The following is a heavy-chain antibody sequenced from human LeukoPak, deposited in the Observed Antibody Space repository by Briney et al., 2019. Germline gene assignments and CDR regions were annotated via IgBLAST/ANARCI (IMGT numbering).Heavy chain of an antibody. CDR1: GFTFSSYA. Sequence: GGSLRLSCAAPGFTFSSYAMSWVRQAPGKGLEWVSAISGSDGTTYYADSVKGRFTISRDNSKNTLYLQMNSLRAEDTAVYYCAKETYYDILTGYNDGMDVWGKGTTVTVS. CDR3: AKETYYDILTGYNDGMDV. D-gene: IGHD3-9*01. CDR2: ISGSDGTT. J-gene: IGHJ6*04. V-gene: IGHV3-23*01.